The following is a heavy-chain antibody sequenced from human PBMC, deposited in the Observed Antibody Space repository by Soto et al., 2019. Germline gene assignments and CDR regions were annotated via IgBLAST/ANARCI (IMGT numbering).Heavy chain of an antibody. CDR3: ARRLYYYSYMDV. Sequence: PSETLSLTCAVYGGSFSGYYYNWIRQPPGKGLEWIGEINHSGNTNYSPSLKSQVTISVDTSMNHFSLRLSSVTAADTAVYYCARRLYYYSYMDVWGKGTTVTVSS. J-gene: IGHJ6*03. CDR1: GGSFSGYY. CDR2: INHSGNT. V-gene: IGHV4-34*01.